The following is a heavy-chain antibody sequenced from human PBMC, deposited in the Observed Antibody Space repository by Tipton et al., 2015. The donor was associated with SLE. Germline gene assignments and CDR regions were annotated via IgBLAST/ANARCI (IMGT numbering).Heavy chain of an antibody. V-gene: IGHV3-30*04. CDR1: DFAFSNYA. D-gene: IGHD5-12*01. CDR2: ISDDACSK. J-gene: IGHJ6*03. CDR3: GRGGGYPWSYYMDV. Sequence: SLRLSCEAYDFAFSNYAMHWVRQAQGKGLEWVTIISDDACSKYYGDFVKGRFSISRDNSKNTLYLQMNALTPEDTAVYYCGRGGGYPWSYYMDVWGKGTTVTVSS.